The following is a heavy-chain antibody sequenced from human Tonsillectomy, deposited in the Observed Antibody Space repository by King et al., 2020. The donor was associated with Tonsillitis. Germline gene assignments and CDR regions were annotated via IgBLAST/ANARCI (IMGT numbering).Heavy chain of an antibody. V-gene: IGHV3-23*04. CDR1: GFTFSSYA. CDR2: ISDSGDRK. CDR3: AKYCSGGSGFDY. J-gene: IGHJ4*02. D-gene: IGHD2-15*01. Sequence: VQLVESGGGLVQPGGSLRLSCAASGFTFSSYAMSWVRQAPGKGLEWVSIISDSGDRKYYADSVKGRFTISRDNSKNTLYLQMNSLRAEDTAVYYCAKYCSGGSGFDYWGQGTLVTVSS.